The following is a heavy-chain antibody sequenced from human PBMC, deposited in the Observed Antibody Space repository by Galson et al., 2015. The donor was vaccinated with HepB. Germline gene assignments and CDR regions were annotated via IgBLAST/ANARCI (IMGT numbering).Heavy chain of an antibody. CDR2: INSDGSST. CDR3: ARDALWFGAGDAFDI. Sequence: SLRLSCAASGFTFSSYWMHWVRQAPGKGLVWVSRINSDGSSTSYADSVKGRFTISRDNAKNTLYLQMNSLRAEDTAVYYCARDALWFGAGDAFDIWGQGTMVTVSS. V-gene: IGHV3-74*01. CDR1: GFTFSSYW. D-gene: IGHD3-10*01. J-gene: IGHJ3*02.